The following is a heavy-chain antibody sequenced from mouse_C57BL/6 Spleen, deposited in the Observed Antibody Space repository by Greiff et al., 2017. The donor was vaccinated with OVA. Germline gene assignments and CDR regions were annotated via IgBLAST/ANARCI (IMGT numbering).Heavy chain of an antibody. CDR3: ARYDYDVYAMDY. CDR1: GFTFSVYY. D-gene: IGHD2-4*01. V-gene: IGHV5-16*01. Sequence: EVKVVESEGGLVQPGSSMKLSCTASGFTFSVYYMAWVRQVPEKGLEWVANINYDGSSTYYLDSLKSRFIISRDNAKNILYLQMSSLKSEDTATYYCARYDYDVYAMDYWGQGTSVTVSS. CDR2: INYDGSST. J-gene: IGHJ4*01.